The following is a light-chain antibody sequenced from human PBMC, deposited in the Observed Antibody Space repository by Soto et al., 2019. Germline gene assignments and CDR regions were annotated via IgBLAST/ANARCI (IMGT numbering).Light chain of an antibody. CDR3: QSYDSSLSAFYV. Sequence: QSVLTQPPSVSGAPGQRVTISCTGSSSNIGAGSDVHWYQQLPGTAPKLLIDGNSNRPSGVPDRFSGSKSGTSASLAITGLQAEDEADYYCQSYDSSLSAFYVFGTGTKVTVL. V-gene: IGLV1-40*01. J-gene: IGLJ1*01. CDR2: GNS. CDR1: SSNIGAGSD.